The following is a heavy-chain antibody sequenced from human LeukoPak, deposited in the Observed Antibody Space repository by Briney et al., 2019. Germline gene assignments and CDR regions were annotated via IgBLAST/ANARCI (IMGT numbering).Heavy chain of an antibody. J-gene: IGHJ4*02. V-gene: IGHV1-18*01. D-gene: IGHD3-22*01. Sequence: ASVKVSCKASGYTFTSYGISWVRQAPGQGLEWMGWISAYNANTNYAQKLKGRVTMTTDTSTSTAHMELRSLRSDDTAVYYCERSYYYDSSGRAKNFFDYWGQGTLVTVSS. CDR1: GYTFTSYG. CDR2: ISAYNANT. CDR3: ERSYYYDSSGRAKNFFDY.